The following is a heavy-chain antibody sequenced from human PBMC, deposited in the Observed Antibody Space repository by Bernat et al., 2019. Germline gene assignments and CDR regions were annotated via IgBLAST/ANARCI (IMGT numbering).Heavy chain of an antibody. V-gene: IGHV3-66*01. CDR1: GFTVSSNY. CDR2: IYSGGGT. J-gene: IGHJ4*02. CDR3: AREDHYYGSETGNGFDY. Sequence: EVQLVESGGGLVQPGGSLRLSCAVSGFTVSSNYMSWVRQAPGKGLEWVSVIYSGGGTYYADSVKGRFTISRDNSKNTLYLQMNSLRAEDTAVYHCAREDHYYGSETGNGFDYWGQGTLVTVSS. D-gene: IGHD3-10*01.